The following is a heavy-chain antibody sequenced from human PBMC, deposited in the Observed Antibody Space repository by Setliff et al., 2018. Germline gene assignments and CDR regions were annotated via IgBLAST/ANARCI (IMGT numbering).Heavy chain of an antibody. CDR1: GGSISSYY. CDR2: IYSSGST. Sequence: SETLSLTCTVSGGSISSYYWSWIRQPPGKGLEWIGYIYSSGSTYYNPSLKSRVSISVDTSTNQFSLKLSSVTAADTAVYYCARESRYYYDNLGTLDYWGQGTLVTVSS. CDR3: ARESRYYYDNLGTLDY. V-gene: IGHV4-4*09. D-gene: IGHD3-22*01. J-gene: IGHJ4*02.